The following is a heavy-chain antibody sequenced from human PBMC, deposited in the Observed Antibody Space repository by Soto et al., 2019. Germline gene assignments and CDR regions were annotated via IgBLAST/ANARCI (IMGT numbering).Heavy chain of an antibody. CDR1: GFTFDTYG. CDR3: ARVTPGNNLYYFSGLDV. Sequence: GGSLRLSCVASGFTFDTYGIHWVRQAPGKGLQWVALISYEGSNTYYADSVRGRFTISRDNSKNTLYLQINALRPEDTGVYYCARVTPGNNLYYFSGLDVWGQGTSVTASS. CDR2: ISYEGSNT. D-gene: IGHD1-1*01. J-gene: IGHJ6*02. V-gene: IGHV3-30-3*01.